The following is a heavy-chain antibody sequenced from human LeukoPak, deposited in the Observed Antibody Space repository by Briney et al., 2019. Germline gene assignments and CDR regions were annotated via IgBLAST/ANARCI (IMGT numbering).Heavy chain of an antibody. V-gene: IGHV1-69*01. Sequence: SVKVSCKASGGTFSSYAISGVRQAPGQGLEWMGGIIPIFGTANYAQKFQGRVTITADESTSTAYMELSSLRSEDTAVYYCARTIVGATGDAFDIWGQGTMVTVSS. J-gene: IGHJ3*02. D-gene: IGHD1-26*01. CDR3: ARTIVGATGDAFDI. CDR1: GGTFSSYA. CDR2: IIPIFGTA.